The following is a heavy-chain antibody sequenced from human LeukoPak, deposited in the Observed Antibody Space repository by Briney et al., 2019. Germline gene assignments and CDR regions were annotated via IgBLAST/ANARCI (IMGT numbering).Heavy chain of an antibody. V-gene: IGHV3-23*01. J-gene: IGHJ4*02. D-gene: IGHD5-18*01. CDR2: ISGSGVST. CDR1: GFTFSSYA. CDR3: AKAPANYVDTAMGTFDY. Sequence: PGGSLRLSCAASGFTFSSYAMSWVRQAPGKGLEWVSAISGSGVSTHYADSVKGRFTISRDNSKNTMYLQMNSLRAEDTAVYYCAKAPANYVDTAMGTFDYWGQGTLVTVSS.